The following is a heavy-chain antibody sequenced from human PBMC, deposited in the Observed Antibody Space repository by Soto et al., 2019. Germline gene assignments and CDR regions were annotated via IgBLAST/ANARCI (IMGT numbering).Heavy chain of an antibody. CDR2: ISGGGDTT. V-gene: IGHV3-23*01. D-gene: IGHD3-10*01. CDR3: AKGRGGSGSLTPRVDF. J-gene: IGHJ4*02. CDR1: GFTFNNYA. Sequence: EVQLLESGGGLVQPGGSLRPSCAASGFTFNNYAMTWVPQAPGKGLEWVSAISGGGDTTSYADSVKGRFTVSRDGSKNTLYLQMSSLRAEDTALYYCAKGRGGSGSLTPRVDFWGQGTLVTVSS.